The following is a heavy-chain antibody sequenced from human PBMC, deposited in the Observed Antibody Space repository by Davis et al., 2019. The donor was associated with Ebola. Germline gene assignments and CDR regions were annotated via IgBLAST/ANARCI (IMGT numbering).Heavy chain of an antibody. CDR2: ISQRENT. D-gene: IGHD5-12*01. V-gene: IGHV4-4*02. Sequence: MPGGSLRLSCAVSGGSISSSYWRRWVRQPPGKGLEWIGQISQRENTNSKLSLKCRITISLDKSKNQFSLKLSSLTAADTAVYYCARLYNGYELVDLWGQGTRVSVSS. CDR3: ARLYNGYELVDL. J-gene: IGHJ5*02. CDR1: GGSISSSYW.